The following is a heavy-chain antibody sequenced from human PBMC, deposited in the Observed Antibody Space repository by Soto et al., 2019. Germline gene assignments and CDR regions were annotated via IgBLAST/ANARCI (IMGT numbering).Heavy chain of an antibody. CDR1: GGSISSYY. CDR2: IHYNGST. Sequence: QVQLQESGPGLVKPSETLSLTCTVSGGSISSYYWSWIRQSPGKGLEWIGYIHYNGSTKSNPSLKRQVTISVDTSRNQVSLKLSSVTAADSAVYFCARARYQLLHPYYYGMDVWGQGTTVTVSS. CDR3: ARARYQLLHPYYYGMDV. D-gene: IGHD2-2*01. V-gene: IGHV4-59*01. J-gene: IGHJ6*02.